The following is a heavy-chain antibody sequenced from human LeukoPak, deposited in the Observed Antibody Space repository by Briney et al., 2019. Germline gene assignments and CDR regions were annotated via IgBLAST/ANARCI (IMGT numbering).Heavy chain of an antibody. D-gene: IGHD3-22*01. V-gene: IGHV4-59*04. J-gene: IGHJ1*01. CDR1: GGSISSYY. CDR3: ARRRYYDGSGYLE. Sequence: PSETLSLTCTVSGGSISSYYWSWIRQPPGKGLEWIGTIYYSGRTYYSPSLKSRVAMSVDASNNQFSLSLRSVTAADTAVYYCARRRYYDGSGYLEWGQGTLLSVSS. CDR2: IYYSGRT.